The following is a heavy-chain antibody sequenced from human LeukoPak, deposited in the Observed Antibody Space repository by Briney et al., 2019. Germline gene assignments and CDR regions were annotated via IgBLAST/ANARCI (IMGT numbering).Heavy chain of an antibody. J-gene: IGHJ4*02. CDR1: GFTFTTFG. CDR2: IRDDGSNK. CDR3: ARRLRRNYFDY. Sequence: PGGPLRLSCAASGFTFTTFGMHWVRQAPGKGLEWVAFIRDDGSNKYHADSVKGRFTISRDNAKNSLYLQMNSLRAEDAAVYYCARRLRRNYFDYWGQGTLVTVSS. V-gene: IGHV3-30*02. D-gene: IGHD4-17*01.